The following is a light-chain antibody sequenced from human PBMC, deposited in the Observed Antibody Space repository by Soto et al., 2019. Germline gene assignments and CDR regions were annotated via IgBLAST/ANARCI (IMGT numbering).Light chain of an antibody. CDR2: RAF. Sequence: PGDRATLSCRASLSVSSDLAWYRQKPGQAPRLLIYRAFTRATGIPARFSGSGFGTDFTLTISSLQSEDFAVYYCQQYNNWPLTFGGGTKVEIK. CDR3: QQYNNWPLT. CDR1: LSVSSD. J-gene: IGKJ4*01. V-gene: IGKV3-15*01.